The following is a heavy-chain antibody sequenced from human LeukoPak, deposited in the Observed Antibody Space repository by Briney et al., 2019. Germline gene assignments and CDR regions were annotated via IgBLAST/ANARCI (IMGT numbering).Heavy chain of an antibody. D-gene: IGHD3-10*01. CDR1: GFTFNNYA. CDR2: IWYDGSNK. Sequence: PGGSLRLSCAASGFTFNNYAMHWVRQAAGKGLEWVAVIWYDGSNKYYADSVKGRFTISRDNSKNTLYLQMNSLRAEDTAVYYCARDDSRITMVRGALDYWGQGTLVTVSS. V-gene: IGHV3-33*01. CDR3: ARDDSRITMVRGALDY. J-gene: IGHJ4*02.